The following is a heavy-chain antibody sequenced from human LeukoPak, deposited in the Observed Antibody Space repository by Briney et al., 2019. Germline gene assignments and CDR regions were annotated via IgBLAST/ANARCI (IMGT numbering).Heavy chain of an antibody. CDR3: AKSISAGVGVHDF. D-gene: IGHD3-10*01. J-gene: IGHJ4*02. Sequence: PGGSLRLSCAASGFTFSNYGMHWVRQAPGKGLERVAVIWYDGSNKYYADSVKGRFTISRDNSKTTLYLQMNSLRAEDTAVYYCAKSISAGVGVHDFWGQGTLVTVSS. CDR1: GFTFSNYG. CDR2: IWYDGSNK. V-gene: IGHV3-33*06.